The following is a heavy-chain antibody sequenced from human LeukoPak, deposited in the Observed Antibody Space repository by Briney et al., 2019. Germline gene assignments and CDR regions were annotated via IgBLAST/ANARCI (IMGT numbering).Heavy chain of an antibody. Sequence: GGSLRLSCEASGLTFIIYWMSWVRQAPGKGLEWLATINQDGSERYYVDSVKGRFTISRDNAKSSLFLQMNSLRAEDTAVYYCARTVHFFNYFDYWGQGTLVTVSS. J-gene: IGHJ4*02. CDR1: GLTFIIYW. V-gene: IGHV3-7*01. D-gene: IGHD2/OR15-2a*01. CDR3: ARTVHFFNYFDY. CDR2: INQDGSER.